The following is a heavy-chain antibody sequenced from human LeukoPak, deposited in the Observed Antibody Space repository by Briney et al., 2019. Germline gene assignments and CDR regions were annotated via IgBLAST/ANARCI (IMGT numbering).Heavy chain of an antibody. CDR1: GFTFSNYD. V-gene: IGHV3-23*01. CDR2: ISSGGTT. J-gene: IGHJ4*02. CDR3: SGTKNYYFDY. D-gene: IGHD1-26*01. Sequence: PGGSLRLSCATSGFTFSNYDMSWVRQAPGKGLEWVSIISSGGTTYSADSVKGRFTVPRDNSKNTLYLQMESLRAEDTAVYYCSGTKNYYFDYWGQGTLVTVSS.